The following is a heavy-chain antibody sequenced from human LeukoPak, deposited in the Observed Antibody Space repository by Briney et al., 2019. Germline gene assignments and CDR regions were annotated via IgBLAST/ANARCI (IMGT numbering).Heavy chain of an antibody. J-gene: IGHJ3*02. V-gene: IGHV3-11*01. CDR3: ARTYYYDSSGRAFDI. CDR1: GFTFSDYY. CDR2: ISSSGSTI. D-gene: IGHD3-22*01. Sequence: PGGSLRLSCAASGFTFSDYYMSWIRQAPGKGLEWVSYISSSGSTIYYADSVKGRFTISRDNAKNSLYLQMNSLRAEDTAVYYCARTYYYDSSGRAFDIWGQGTMVTVSS.